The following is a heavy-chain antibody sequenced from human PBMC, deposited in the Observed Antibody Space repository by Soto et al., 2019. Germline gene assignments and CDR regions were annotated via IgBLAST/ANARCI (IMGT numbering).Heavy chain of an antibody. V-gene: IGHV1-69*08. Sequence: QVRLVQSGAEVKKPGSSVTVSCKASGGTFNTYTFSWVRQAPGQGLEWMGSILPILGSLNYVQRFQGRLSITADYSTTTAYMELSSLTSQDTAMYYCTRIPRYSFPTSDPLDNWGQGTLVTVSS. D-gene: IGHD4-4*01. J-gene: IGHJ4*02. CDR2: ILPILGSL. CDR3: TRIPRYSFPTSDPLDN. CDR1: GGTFNTYT.